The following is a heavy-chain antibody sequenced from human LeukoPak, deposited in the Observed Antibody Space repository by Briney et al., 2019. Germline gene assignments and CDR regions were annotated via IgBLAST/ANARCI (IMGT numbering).Heavy chain of an antibody. D-gene: IGHD5-12*01. CDR2: IIPIFGTA. V-gene: IGHV1-69*13. CDR1: GGTFSSYA. CDR3: ARARGYSGYEILYYFDY. Sequence: ASVKVSCKASGGTFSSYAISWVRQAPGQGLEWMGGIIPIFGTANYAQKFQGRVTITADESTSTAYMELSSLRSEDTAVYYCARARGYSGYEILYYFDYWGREPWSPSPQ. J-gene: IGHJ4*02.